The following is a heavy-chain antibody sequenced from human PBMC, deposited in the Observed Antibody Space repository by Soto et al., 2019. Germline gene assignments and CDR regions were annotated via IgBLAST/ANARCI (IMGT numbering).Heavy chain of an antibody. CDR2: IFISSSYI. J-gene: IGHJ4*02. Sequence: EVQLVESGGGLVKPGGSLRLSCAASGFTFSSYSMNWVRQAPGKGLEWVSSIFISSSYIYYAESVKGRFTISRDNAKNSLYLQMNSLRADDTAVYYGARVPYGGSYWREFDCWGQGTLVTVSS. V-gene: IGHV3-21*01. CDR1: GFTFSSYS. D-gene: IGHD1-26*01. CDR3: ARVPYGGSYWREFDC.